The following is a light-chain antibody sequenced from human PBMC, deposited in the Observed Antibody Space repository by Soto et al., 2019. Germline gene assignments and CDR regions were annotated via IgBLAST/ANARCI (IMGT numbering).Light chain of an antibody. V-gene: IGKV3-20*01. Sequence: EIVLTQSPGTLSLSPGARATLSCRASQTISNNYLAWYQQKPGRAPSLLIYGATYRPTDIPDRFSGSGSGTDFTLTISILEPEDFAVYFCQQYENSLYTFGQGTKLEIK. CDR2: GAT. CDR1: QTISNNY. CDR3: QQYENSLYT. J-gene: IGKJ2*01.